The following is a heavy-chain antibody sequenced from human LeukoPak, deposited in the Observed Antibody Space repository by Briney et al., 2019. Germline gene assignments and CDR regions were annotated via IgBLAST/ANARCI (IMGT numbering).Heavy chain of an antibody. J-gene: IGHJ4*02. CDR1: GFTFNSYW. D-gene: IGHD6-6*01. CDR3: AGVSSSFDY. V-gene: IGHV3-30*02. Sequence: GGSLRLSCAASGFTFNSYWMSWVRQPPGKGLEWVAFIRYDGSNKYYADSVKGRFTISRDNSKNTLYLQMNSLRAEDTAVYYCAGVSSSFDYWGQGTLVTVSS. CDR2: IRYDGSNK.